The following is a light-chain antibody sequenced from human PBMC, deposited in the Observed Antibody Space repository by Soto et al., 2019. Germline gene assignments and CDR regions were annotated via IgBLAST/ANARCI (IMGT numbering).Light chain of an antibody. J-gene: IGLJ1*01. V-gene: IGLV2-14*01. CDR1: STDVGANNY. CDR3: SSYTASSTYV. CDR2: EVS. Sequence: QSALTQPASVSGSTGQSITISCTGTSTDVGANNYVSWYQQHPGKAPKLMIYEVSHRPSGVSNRFPGSKSGNTASLTISGVQPEDEAVYYCSSYTASSTYVFGTGTKLTVL.